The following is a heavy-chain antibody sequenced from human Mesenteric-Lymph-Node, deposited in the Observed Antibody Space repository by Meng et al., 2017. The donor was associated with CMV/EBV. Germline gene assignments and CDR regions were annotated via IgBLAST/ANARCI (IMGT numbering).Heavy chain of an antibody. J-gene: IGHJ4*02. CDR1: GFSLCTSGVG. CDR2: IYWDDDK. D-gene: IGHD6-13*01. V-gene: IGHV2-5*02. CDR3: AHSSGIAAAGPFYFDY. Sequence: QITLKESGPTLVKPTQTLSLTSTFSGFSLCTSGVGVGWIRQPPGKALEWLALIYWDDDKRYSPSLKSRLTITKDTSKNQVVLAMTNMDPVDTATYYCAHSSGIAAAGPFYFDYWGQGTLVTVSS.